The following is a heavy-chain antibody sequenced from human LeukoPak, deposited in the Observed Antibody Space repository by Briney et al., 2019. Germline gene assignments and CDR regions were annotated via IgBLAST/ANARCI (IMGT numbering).Heavy chain of an antibody. CDR2: IHTSGST. J-gene: IGHJ4*02. Sequence: SETLSLTCTVSGGSISSGSYCWSWIRQPAGKGLEWIGHIHTSGSTNYNPSLKSRVTTSVDTSKNQFSLKLSSVTAADTAVYYCARGGRITMFGVVIMRAFDFWGQGTLVTVSS. CDR1: GGSISSGSYC. D-gene: IGHD3-3*01. CDR3: ARGGRITMFGVVIMRAFDF. V-gene: IGHV4-61*09.